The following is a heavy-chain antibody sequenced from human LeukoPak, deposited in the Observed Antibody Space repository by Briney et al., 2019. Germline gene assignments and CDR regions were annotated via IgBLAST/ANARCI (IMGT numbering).Heavy chain of an antibody. D-gene: IGHD5-24*01. V-gene: IGHV3-23*01. Sequence: GGSLRLSCAASGFTFSSYAMSWVRQAPGKGLEWVSAISGSGGSTYYADSVKGRFPISRDNSKNTLYPQMNSLRAEDTAVYYCAKVMAIVTGYFDYWGQGTLVTVSS. CDR1: GFTFSSYA. CDR2: ISGSGGST. CDR3: AKVMAIVTGYFDY. J-gene: IGHJ4*02.